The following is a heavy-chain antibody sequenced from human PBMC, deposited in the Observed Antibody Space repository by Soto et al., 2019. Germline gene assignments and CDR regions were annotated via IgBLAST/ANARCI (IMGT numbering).Heavy chain of an antibody. CDR1: GFTCSSYS. V-gene: IGHV3-21*01. J-gene: IGHJ4*02. Sequence: GGSLRLSCAASGFTCSSYSMNWVRQAPGKGLEWVSSISSSSSYIYYADSVKGRFTISRDNAKNSLYLQMNSLRAEDTAGYYCARDVLDQADYLGQGTRVTVSS. CDR2: ISSSSSYI. D-gene: IGHD2-15*01. CDR3: ARDVLDQADY.